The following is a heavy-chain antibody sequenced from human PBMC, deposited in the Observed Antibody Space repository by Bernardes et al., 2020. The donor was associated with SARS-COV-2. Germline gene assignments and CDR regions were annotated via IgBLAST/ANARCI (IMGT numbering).Heavy chain of an antibody. J-gene: IGHJ6*02. CDR2: IIPIFGTA. D-gene: IGHD6-13*01. V-gene: IGHV1-69*13. CDR1: GGTFSSYA. CDR3: ARVGSSSWYGDLSYYYYGMDV. Sequence: SVKVSCKASGGTFSSYAISWVRQAPGQGLEWMGRIIPIFGTANYAQKFQGRVTITADESTSTAYMELSSLRSEDTAVYYCARVGSSSWYGDLSYYYYGMDVWGQGTTVTVSS.